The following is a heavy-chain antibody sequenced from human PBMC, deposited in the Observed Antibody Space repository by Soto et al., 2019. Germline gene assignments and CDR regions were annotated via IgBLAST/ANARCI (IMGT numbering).Heavy chain of an antibody. CDR3: GRGEVDRYNWNYGIDY. CDR1: DSSISSYY. Sequence: PSETLSLTCTVSDSSISSYYRSWHRQPPGKGLEWIGYIYYSGNTNYNPSLKSRVNRSVDTSKNQFSLKLSSVTAADTAVYYCGRGEVDRYNWNYGIDYWGQGTLVTVSS. D-gene: IGHD1-7*01. V-gene: IGHV4-59*01. J-gene: IGHJ4*02. CDR2: IYYSGNT.